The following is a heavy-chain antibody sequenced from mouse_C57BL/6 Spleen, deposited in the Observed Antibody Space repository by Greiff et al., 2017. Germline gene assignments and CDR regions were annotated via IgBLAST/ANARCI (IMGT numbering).Heavy chain of an antibody. D-gene: IGHD2-2*01. CDR2: ISYSGST. J-gene: IGHJ4*01. Sequence: DVKLQESGPGMVKPSQSLSLTCTVTGFSITSGYDWHWIRHFPGNKLEWMGYISYSGSTNYHPSLKSRISITHDTSKNHFFLKLNAVTTEDTATYDCARGGLRLENAMDYGGQGTSVTVSS. CDR1: GFSITSGYD. V-gene: IGHV3-1*01. CDR3: ARGGLRLENAMDY.